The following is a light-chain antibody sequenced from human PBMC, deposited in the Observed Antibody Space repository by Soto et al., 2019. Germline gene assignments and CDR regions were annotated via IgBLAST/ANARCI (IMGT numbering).Light chain of an antibody. CDR2: DAS. CDR3: QQYIKWPIT. CDR1: QSVSSN. Sequence: EIVRTHSPGTLSVSPGEIATLSFGASQSVSSNLAWYQQKPGQAPRLLISDASTRATGIPARFSGSGSGTEFTLTVSSLQSEDFAVYYCQQYIKWPITFGQGTRLEIK. V-gene: IGKV3-15*01. J-gene: IGKJ5*01.